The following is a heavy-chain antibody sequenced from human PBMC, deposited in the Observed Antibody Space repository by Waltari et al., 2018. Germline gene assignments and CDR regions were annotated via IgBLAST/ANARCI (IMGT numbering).Heavy chain of an antibody. J-gene: IGHJ5*02. CDR3: ARESWFGENWFDP. D-gene: IGHD3-10*01. V-gene: IGHV3-48*03. CDR2: ISSSGSTI. Sequence: EVQLVESGGGLVQPGGSLRLSCAASGFTFIRYERNWVRQGPGKGLEWGSYISSSGSTIYYADSVKGRFTISRDNAKNSLYLQMNSLRAEDTAVYYCARESWFGENWFDPWGQGTLVTVSS. CDR1: GFTFIRYE.